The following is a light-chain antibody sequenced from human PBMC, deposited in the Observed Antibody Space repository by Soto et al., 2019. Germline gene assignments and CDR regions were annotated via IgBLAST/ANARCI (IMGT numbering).Light chain of an antibody. Sequence: NFMLTQPHSVSESPGKTVTISCTRSSGSIASKFVQWFQQRPGSAPTTVIYEDDRRPSGVPDRFSGSIDSSSNSASLTISGLKTEDEADYYCQSYDNTNVGFGGGTKVTVL. J-gene: IGLJ2*01. CDR2: EDD. V-gene: IGLV6-57*04. CDR1: SGSIASKF. CDR3: QSYDNTNVG.